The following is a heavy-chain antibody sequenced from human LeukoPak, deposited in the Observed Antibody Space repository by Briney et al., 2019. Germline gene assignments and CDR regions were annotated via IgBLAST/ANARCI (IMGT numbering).Heavy chain of an antibody. V-gene: IGHV3-23*01. D-gene: IGHD4-11*01. CDR3: AKDLHDYGNYVGWFDS. CDR1: GFTFSSYA. J-gene: IGHJ5*01. CDR2: ISGSGGST. Sequence: PGGSLRLSCAASGFTFSSYAMAWVRQAPGKGLEWVSAISGSGGSTYYADSVKGRFTISRDNSKTTLFLQMNSLRAEDTAVYYCAKDLHDYGNYVGWFDSWGQGTLVTVPS.